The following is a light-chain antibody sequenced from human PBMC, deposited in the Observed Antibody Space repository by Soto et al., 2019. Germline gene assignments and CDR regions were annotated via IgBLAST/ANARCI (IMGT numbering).Light chain of an antibody. CDR3: QQYGSSFRYT. V-gene: IGKV3-20*01. J-gene: IGKJ2*01. CDR2: GAS. CDR1: QSVNGNY. Sequence: EIVLTQSPGTLSLSPGERATLSCRASQSVNGNYLTWYQQKPGQAPRLLIYGASTRATGTPDRFSGSGSGTDFTLPISRLEPEDFAVYYCQQYGSSFRYTFGQGTKLEIK.